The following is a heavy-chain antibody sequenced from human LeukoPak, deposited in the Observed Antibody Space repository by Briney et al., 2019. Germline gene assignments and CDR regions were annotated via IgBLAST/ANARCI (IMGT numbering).Heavy chain of an antibody. CDR1: GYTFTGYY. J-gene: IGHJ5*02. Sequence: GSVTVSCTASGYTFTGYYTHWVRQAPGQGLEGMGWINTNSGGTKYAQRVKGRVTMTRDRAINTAYMEVSRLRDDDRAGYYCAADPGPYYYESGSYIHWFDPWGQGTLVTVSS. CDR3: AADPGPYYYESGSYIHWFDP. V-gene: IGHV1-2*02. D-gene: IGHD3-10*01. CDR2: INTNSGGT.